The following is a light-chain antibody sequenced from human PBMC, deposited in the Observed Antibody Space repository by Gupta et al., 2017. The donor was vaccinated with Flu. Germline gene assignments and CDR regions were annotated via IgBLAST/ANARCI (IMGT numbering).Light chain of an antibody. V-gene: IGKV4-1*01. CDR2: WAS. CDR3: QQYYKNPPA. CDR1: LSVFNSKNY. J-gene: IGKJ1*01. Sequence: DVLLAQSPDILAVSLGERATINCKSSLSVFNSKNYLTWYQQRPGQAPKLLIYWASTREAGVPDRFSGSGSETDFTLTISSLQAEDVAVYFCQQYYKNPPAFGQGTKVEIK.